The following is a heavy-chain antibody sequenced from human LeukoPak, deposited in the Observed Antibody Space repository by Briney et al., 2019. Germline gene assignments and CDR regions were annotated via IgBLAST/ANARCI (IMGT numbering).Heavy chain of an antibody. CDR1: GFTFSSYA. CDR3: SKDRWGSGGSGGGDY. Sequence: GGSLRLSCAASGFTFSSYAMTWVRQAPGKGLEWVSTISKTGGSTYYADSVKGRFTISRDNFKNTLYLQMNSLRVEDTAVYYCSKDRWGSGGSGGGDYWGQGTLVTVSS. V-gene: IGHV3-23*01. CDR2: ISKTGGST. J-gene: IGHJ4*02. D-gene: IGHD2-15*01.